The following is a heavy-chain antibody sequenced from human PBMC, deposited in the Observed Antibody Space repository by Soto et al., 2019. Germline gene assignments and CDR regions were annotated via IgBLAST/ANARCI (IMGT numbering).Heavy chain of an antibody. Sequence: QVQLQQWGAGLLKPSETLSLTCPVYGGSFSGYQWSWIRQTPGKGLEWIGEINDSGNINYNPSLKSRVTILLDTPKKQISLKLSSVTAADSAVYYCARGLILWFGELSRRGGYYYYMDVWGKGTTVTVSS. J-gene: IGHJ6*03. CDR1: GGSFSGYQ. CDR3: ARGLILWFGELSRRGGYYYYMDV. CDR2: INDSGNI. V-gene: IGHV4-34*01. D-gene: IGHD3-10*01.